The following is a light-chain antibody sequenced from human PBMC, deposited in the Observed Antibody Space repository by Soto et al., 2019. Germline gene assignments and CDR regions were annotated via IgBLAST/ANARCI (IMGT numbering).Light chain of an antibody. J-gene: IGKJ4*01. CDR3: QQFHSSPRT. CDR1: QGINNY. V-gene: IGKV1-9*01. CDR2: TAS. Sequence: DIQLTQSPSFLSASVGDRVTITCRASQGINNYLAWFRQKPGKAPNLLIYTASTLQSGVPSRFSGSGSGTVFTLTLPRLHPEDFATYYRQQFHSSPRTFGGGTKVEIK.